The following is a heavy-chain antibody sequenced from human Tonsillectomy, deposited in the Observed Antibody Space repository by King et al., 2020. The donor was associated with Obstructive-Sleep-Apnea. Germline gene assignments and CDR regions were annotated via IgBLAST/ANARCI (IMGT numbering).Heavy chain of an antibody. V-gene: IGHV4-30-4*01. Sequence: VPLQESGPGLVKPSQTLSLTCTVSDGSISSGNYYWSWIRQPPGKGLEWIGYIYYSGSTYYNPSLKSRVTISVDTSKNQFSLKLSSVTAADTAVYSCARGEVWGGAFDIWGQGTMVTVSS. CDR3: ARGEVWGGAFDI. CDR1: DGSISSGNYY. J-gene: IGHJ3*02. D-gene: IGHD3-16*01. CDR2: IYYSGST.